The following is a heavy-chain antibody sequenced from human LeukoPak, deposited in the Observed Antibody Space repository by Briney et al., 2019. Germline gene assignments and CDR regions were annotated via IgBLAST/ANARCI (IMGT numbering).Heavy chain of an antibody. Sequence: PRGSLRLSCAASGFTFSSYAMSWVRQAPGKGLEWVSAISGSGGSTYYADSVKGRFTISRDNSKNTLYLQMNSLRAEDTAVYYCAKGGSHYGSGSLEAPKDYWGQGTLVTVSS. CDR2: ISGSGGST. CDR3: AKGGSHYGSGSLEAPKDY. V-gene: IGHV3-23*01. CDR1: GFTFSSYA. J-gene: IGHJ4*02. D-gene: IGHD3-10*01.